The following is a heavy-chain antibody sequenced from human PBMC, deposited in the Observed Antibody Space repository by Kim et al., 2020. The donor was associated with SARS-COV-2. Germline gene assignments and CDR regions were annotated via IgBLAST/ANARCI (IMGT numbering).Heavy chain of an antibody. CDR2: IYYSGST. Sequence: SETLSLTCTVSGGSISSGGYYWSWIRQHPGKGLEWIGYIYYSGSTYYNPSLKSRVTISVDTSKNQFSLKLSSVTAADTAVYYCARDQSVATMEGARMRGMDVWGQGTTVTVSS. CDR1: GGSISSGGYY. D-gene: IGHD5-12*01. V-gene: IGHV4-31*03. J-gene: IGHJ6*02. CDR3: ARDQSVATMEGARMRGMDV.